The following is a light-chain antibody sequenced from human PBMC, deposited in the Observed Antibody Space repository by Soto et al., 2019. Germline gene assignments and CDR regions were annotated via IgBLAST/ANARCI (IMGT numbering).Light chain of an antibody. Sequence: EIVLTQSPGTLSLSPGERATLSCRASQSVSSSYLAWYQQKPGQAPRLLIYETSSRATAIPDRFSGSGSGTDFTLTISRLEPEDFAVYYCQQYGSSPVTFGQGTRPEIQ. J-gene: IGKJ5*01. V-gene: IGKV3-20*01. CDR1: QSVSSSY. CDR2: ETS. CDR3: QQYGSSPVT.